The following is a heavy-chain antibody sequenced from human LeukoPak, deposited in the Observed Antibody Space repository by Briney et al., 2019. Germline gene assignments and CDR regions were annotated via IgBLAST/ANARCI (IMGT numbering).Heavy chain of an antibody. J-gene: IGHJ4*02. CDR1: GFTFSSYS. D-gene: IGHD4-17*01. V-gene: IGHV3-21*01. CDR2: ISSSSSYI. CDR3: ARERGDTVTFDY. Sequence: PGGSLRLSCAASGFTFSSYSMTWVRQAPGKGLEWVSSISSSSSYIYYADSVKGRFTISRDNAKNSLYLQMNSLRAEDTAVYYCARERGDTVTFDYWGQGTLVTVSS.